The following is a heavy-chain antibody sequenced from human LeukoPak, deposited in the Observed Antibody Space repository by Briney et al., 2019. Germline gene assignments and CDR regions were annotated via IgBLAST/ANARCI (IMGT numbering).Heavy chain of an antibody. Sequence: GGSLRLSCAASGFTFRNAWMSWVRQAPGKGLEWVGRIKSKTDGGTTDFTAPVKGRFTISRDDSKNTLYLQMNSLKIEDTAVYYCTTGPFDYYGSASYLANGMDVWGQGTTVTVSS. CDR2: IKSKTDGGTT. V-gene: IGHV3-15*01. J-gene: IGHJ6*02. D-gene: IGHD3-10*01. CDR1: GFTFRNAW. CDR3: TTGPFDYYGSASYLANGMDV.